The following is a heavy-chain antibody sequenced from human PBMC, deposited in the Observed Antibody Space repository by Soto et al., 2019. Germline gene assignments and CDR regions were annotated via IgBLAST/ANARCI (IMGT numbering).Heavy chain of an antibody. D-gene: IGHD3-22*01. J-gene: IGHJ4*02. CDR3: PSQRYDSDSGPNTHYYFYT. CDR1: GYSFAGYW. Sequence: VQSLKMSCKGSGYSFAGYWITWVRKMRGKGLEWVGRIDPSDSQTYYSLSFSGHVTISAAQSTTAVCLHRSSLSTWDTAMYYCPSQRYDSDSGPNTHYYFYTRGQGTLGSVSS. V-gene: IGHV5-10-1*01. CDR2: IDPSDSQT.